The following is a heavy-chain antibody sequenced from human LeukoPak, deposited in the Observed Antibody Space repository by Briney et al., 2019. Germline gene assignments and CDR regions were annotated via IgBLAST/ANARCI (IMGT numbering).Heavy chain of an antibody. CDR3: ARDPYSGSYGNYYYYFMDV. V-gene: IGHV3-7*01. Sequence: GGSLRLSCAASGFTFSSYWMSWVRQAPGKGLEWVANIKQDGSEKYYVDSVKGRFTISRDNAKNSLYLQMNRLRAEDTAVYYCARDPYSGSYGNYYYYFMDVWGKGTTVTISS. J-gene: IGHJ6*03. CDR1: GFTFSSYW. CDR2: IKQDGSEK. D-gene: IGHD1-26*01.